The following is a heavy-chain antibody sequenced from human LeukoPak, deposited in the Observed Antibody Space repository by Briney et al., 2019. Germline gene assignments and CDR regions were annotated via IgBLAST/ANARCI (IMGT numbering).Heavy chain of an antibody. CDR2: VSGSGSST. J-gene: IGHJ4*02. D-gene: IGHD6-6*01. Sequence: GGSLRPSCAASGFTFSSYAMTWVRQAPGKGLEWVSAVSGSGSSTYYADSVKGRFTISRDNSKNTLYLQMNSLRAEDTAVYYCAKNPLTAARRSFDYWGQGTLVTVSS. CDR3: AKNPLTAARRSFDY. V-gene: IGHV3-23*01. CDR1: GFTFSSYA.